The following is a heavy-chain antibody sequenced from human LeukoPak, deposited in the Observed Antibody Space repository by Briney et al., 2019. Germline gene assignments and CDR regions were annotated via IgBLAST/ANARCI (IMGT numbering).Heavy chain of an antibody. D-gene: IGHD1-14*01. J-gene: IGHJ4*02. V-gene: IGHV3-11*01. Sequence: GGSLRLSCAASGMRFSDFYMSWMRQAPGKGLEWISFISSNGNIIHYADSAKGRFTISRDNAKNSLYLHMDSLRVEDTATYYCASGSRAYNFWGPGTAVTVSS. CDR3: ASGSRAYNF. CDR2: ISSNGNII. CDR1: GMRFSDFY.